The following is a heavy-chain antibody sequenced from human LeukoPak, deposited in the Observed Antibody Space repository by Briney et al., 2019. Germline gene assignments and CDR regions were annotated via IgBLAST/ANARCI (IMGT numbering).Heavy chain of an antibody. Sequence: PSETLSLTCTISGGSVSDYYWSWIRQSPGKGLEWIGYIYHTGSTSYSPSLKSRVTISADTSQNQFSLKLSSVTAADTAVYFCARAGSDWNDVSGWFAPWGQGLLVTVSS. CDR3: ARAGSDWNDVSGWFAP. V-gene: IGHV4-59*02. J-gene: IGHJ5*02. D-gene: IGHD1-1*01. CDR1: GGSVSDYY. CDR2: IYHTGST.